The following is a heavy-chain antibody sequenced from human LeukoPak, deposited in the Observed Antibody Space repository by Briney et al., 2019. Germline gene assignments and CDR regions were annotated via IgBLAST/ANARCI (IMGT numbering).Heavy chain of an antibody. CDR1: GGTFSSYA. V-gene: IGHV1-69*13. CDR2: IIPIFGTA. D-gene: IGHD4-17*01. Sequence: ASVKVSCKASGGTFSSYAISWVRQAPGQGLEWMGGIIPIFGTANYAQKFQGRVTITADESTSTAYMELSSLRSEDTAVYYCARDLGYGESTDYWGQGTLVTVSS. J-gene: IGHJ4*02. CDR3: ARDLGYGESTDY.